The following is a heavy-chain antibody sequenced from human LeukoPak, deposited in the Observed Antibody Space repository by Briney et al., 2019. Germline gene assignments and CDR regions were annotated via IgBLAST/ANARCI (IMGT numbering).Heavy chain of an antibody. CDR1: GYSLSSGYY. Sequence: SETLSLTCTVSGYSLSSGYYWGWIRQPPGKGLEWIGSVDHSGGTYYNPSLRSRVSISVDTSKNQFSLKLSSVTAADTAVYYCARAGDYDPFDYWGQGTLVTVSS. CDR3: ARAGDYDPFDY. V-gene: IGHV4-38-2*02. D-gene: IGHD4-17*01. J-gene: IGHJ4*02. CDR2: VDHSGGT.